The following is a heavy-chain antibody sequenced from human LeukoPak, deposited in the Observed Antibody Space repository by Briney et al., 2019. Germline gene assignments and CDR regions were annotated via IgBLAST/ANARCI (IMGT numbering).Heavy chain of an antibody. D-gene: IGHD3-22*01. CDR2: IYYSGST. V-gene: IGHV4-31*03. J-gene: IGHJ6*02. CDR1: VGSISSGGYY. Sequence: SETLSLTCTVSVGSISSGGYYWSWIRQHPGKGLEWIGYIYYSGSTYYNPSLKSRVTISVDTSKNQFSLKLSSVTAADTAVYYCASARRTYYYDSSGYYTDYYYYGMDVWGQGTTVTVSS. CDR3: ASARRTYYYDSSGYYTDYYYYGMDV.